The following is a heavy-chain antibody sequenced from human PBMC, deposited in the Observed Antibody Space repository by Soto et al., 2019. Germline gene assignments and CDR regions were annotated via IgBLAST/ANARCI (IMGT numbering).Heavy chain of an antibody. D-gene: IGHD6-19*01. V-gene: IGHV5-10-1*01. CDR2: IDPSDSYT. CDR3: ASRGHSSGWYVRAFDI. J-gene: IGHJ3*02. CDR1: GYTVSSSW. Sequence: HSLKIACLWHGYTVSSSWTTRAHHMPGKGLEWMGRIDPSDSYTNYSPSFHGHVTISADKSISTAYLQWSSLKSSDTAMYYCASRGHSSGWYVRAFDIWGQATMVT.